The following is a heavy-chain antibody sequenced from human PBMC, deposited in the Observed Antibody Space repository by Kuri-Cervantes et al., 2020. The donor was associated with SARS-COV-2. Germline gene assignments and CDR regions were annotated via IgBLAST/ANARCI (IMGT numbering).Heavy chain of an antibody. CDR3: ARNPYCSSSSCHPGY. CDR1: GLTTRVTA. Sequence: CAASGLTTRVTAIQWVRQASGKGLEWVGRIRSKSNNYATAYMSWVKGRFTITRDDPKNTAYLQMNSLKTEDTAVYYCARNPYCSSSSCHPGYWGQGTLVTVSS. CDR2: IRSKSNNYAT. D-gene: IGHD2-2*01. V-gene: IGHV3-73*01. J-gene: IGHJ4*02.